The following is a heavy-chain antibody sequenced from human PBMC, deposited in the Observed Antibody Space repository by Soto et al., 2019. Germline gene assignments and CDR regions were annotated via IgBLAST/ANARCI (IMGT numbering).Heavy chain of an antibody. V-gene: IGHV1-69*12. Sequence: QVQLVQSGAEVKKPGSSVKVSCKASGGTFSSYAISWVRQAPGQGLEWMGGIIPIFGTANYAQKFQGRVTITADESTSTAYMELSSLRSADTAVYYCALSLAYCGGDCYSGYYYGMDVWGQGTTVTVSS. CDR3: ALSLAYCGGDCYSGYYYGMDV. CDR1: GGTFSSYA. J-gene: IGHJ6*02. CDR2: IIPIFGTA. D-gene: IGHD2-21*02.